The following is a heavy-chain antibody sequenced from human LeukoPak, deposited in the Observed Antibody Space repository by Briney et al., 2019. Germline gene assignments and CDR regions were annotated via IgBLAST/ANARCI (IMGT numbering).Heavy chain of an antibody. CDR1: GGSISSYY. V-gene: IGHV4-59*08. D-gene: IGHD1-26*01. CDR3: ARRPSYDAEYFDY. CDR2: IYYSGST. J-gene: IGHJ4*01. Sequence: SETLSLTCTVSGGSISSYYWSWIRQPPGKGLEWIGYIYYSGSTNYNPSLKSRVTISVDTAKNQFSQKLSSLPAAATAVYYCARRPSYDAEYFDYWSQGPLVTVSS.